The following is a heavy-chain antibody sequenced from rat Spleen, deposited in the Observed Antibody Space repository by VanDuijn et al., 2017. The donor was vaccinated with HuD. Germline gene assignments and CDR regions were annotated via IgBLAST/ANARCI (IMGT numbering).Heavy chain of an antibody. D-gene: IGHD5-1*01. CDR2: IDTGGSNT. CDR1: GFNFSSYY. CDR3: ARHDWELGYFDF. J-gene: IGHJ1*01. Sequence: EVQLVESGGGLVQPGRSMRLSCAASGFNFSSYYMAWVRQAPTKGLEWVASIDTGGSNTYYRQSVKGRFTISRDNPKSTLYLQMNSLRSEDTATYYCARHDWELGYFDFWGPGTMVTVSS. V-gene: IGHV5-25*01.